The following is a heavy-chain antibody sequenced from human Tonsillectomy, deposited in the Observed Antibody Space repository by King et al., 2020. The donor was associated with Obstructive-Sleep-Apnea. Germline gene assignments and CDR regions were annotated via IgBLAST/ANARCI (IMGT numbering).Heavy chain of an antibody. CDR1: GYTFSSAE. CDR2: MNPNSGNT. J-gene: IGHJ4*02. V-gene: IGHV1-8*01. D-gene: IGHD6-13*01. Sequence: QLVQSGAEVKKPGASVKVSCQASGYTFSSAEIHWVRQAPGQGLEWMGWMNPNSGNTVYVQKFQGRVTMTRNPSINTAYMELSSLRSTDTAVYFCARGSSRSFDIWGQGTLVTVSS. CDR3: ARGSSRSFDI.